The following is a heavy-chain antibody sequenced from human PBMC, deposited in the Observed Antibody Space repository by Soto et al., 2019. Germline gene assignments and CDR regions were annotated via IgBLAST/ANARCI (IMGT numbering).Heavy chain of an antibody. V-gene: IGHV3-21*06. CDR2: ISSSSYI. CDR3: ARDEEGTYYYGSGIFGY. D-gene: IGHD3-10*01. CDR1: GFTFSSYS. J-gene: IGHJ4*02. Sequence: GGSLRLSCAASGFTFSSYSMNWVRQAPGKGLEWVSSISSSSYIYYADSVKGRFTISRDNAKNSLYLQMNSLRAEDTAVYYCARDEEGTYYYGSGIFGYWGQGTLVTVSS.